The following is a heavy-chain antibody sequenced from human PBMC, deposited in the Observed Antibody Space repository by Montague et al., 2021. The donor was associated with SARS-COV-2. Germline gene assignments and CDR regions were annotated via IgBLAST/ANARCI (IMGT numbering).Heavy chain of an antibody. V-gene: IGHV3-48*03. CDR2: ISSSGSTI. D-gene: IGHD6-6*01. Sequence: SLRLSCAASGFTFRSYEMNWVRQAPGKGLEWVSCISSSGSTIYYVDSVKGRFTISRDNAKSSLYLQMNSLRAEDTAVYYCARDAEGIAARRSDAFDIWGQGTMVTVSS. CDR3: ARDAEGIAARRSDAFDI. CDR1: GFTFRSYE. J-gene: IGHJ3*02.